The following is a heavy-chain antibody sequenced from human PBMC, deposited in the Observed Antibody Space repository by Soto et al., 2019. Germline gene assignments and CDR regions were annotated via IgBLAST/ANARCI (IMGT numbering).Heavy chain of an antibody. J-gene: IGHJ6*03. CDR1: GYTFTSYD. CDR2: MNPNRGNT. D-gene: IGHD7-27*01. Sequence: ASVKVSCKASGYTFTSYDINWVRQATGQGLEWMGWMNPNRGNTGYAQKFQGRVTMTRNTSISTAYMELSSLRSEDTSVYYCARDVDWGVYYYMDVWGKGTTVTVSS. V-gene: IGHV1-8*01. CDR3: ARDVDWGVYYYMDV.